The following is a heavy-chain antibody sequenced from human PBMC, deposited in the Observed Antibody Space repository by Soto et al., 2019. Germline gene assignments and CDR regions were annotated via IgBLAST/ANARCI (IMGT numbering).Heavy chain of an antibody. CDR2: IYYSGST. J-gene: IGHJ3*02. V-gene: IGHV4-59*01. D-gene: IGHD2-15*01. CDR3: ARGGYCSGGSCYPPDAFDI. Sequence: SETLSRTCTVSGGSISSYYWSWIRQPPGKGLEWIGYIYYSGSTNYNPSLKSRVTISVDTSKNQFSLKLSSVTAADTAVYYCARGGYCSGGSCYPPDAFDIWGQGKMVTVSS. CDR1: GGSISSYY.